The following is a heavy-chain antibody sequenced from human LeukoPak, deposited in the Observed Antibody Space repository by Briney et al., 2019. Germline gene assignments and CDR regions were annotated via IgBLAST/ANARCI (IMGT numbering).Heavy chain of an antibody. CDR2: INHSGST. V-gene: IGHV4-34*01. Sequence: PSETLSLTCAVYGGPFSGYYWSWIRQPPGKGLEWIGEINHSGSTNYNPSLKSRVTISVDTSKNQFSLKLSSVTAADTAVYYCARARIVGATSWGQGTLVTVSS. CDR1: GGPFSGYY. J-gene: IGHJ4*02. CDR3: ARARIVGATS. D-gene: IGHD1-26*01.